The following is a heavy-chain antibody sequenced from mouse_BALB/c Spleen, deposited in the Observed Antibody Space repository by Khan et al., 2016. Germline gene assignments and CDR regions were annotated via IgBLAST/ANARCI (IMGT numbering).Heavy chain of an antibody. CDR1: DYTFSTYW. J-gene: IGHJ2*01. V-gene: IGHV1-5*01. D-gene: IGHD1-1*01. CDR3: TRHYGRSWGKNFFDY. Sequence: VQLQQSGTVLARPGASVKMSCKASDYTFSTYWMHWVKQRPGQGLEWIGAIFPGSGDTTNNQRFEDKAKLTADTSTNTAYMELSSLTNEDSAVYYCTRHYGRSWGKNFFDYWGQGTTRTVSS. CDR2: IFPGSGDT.